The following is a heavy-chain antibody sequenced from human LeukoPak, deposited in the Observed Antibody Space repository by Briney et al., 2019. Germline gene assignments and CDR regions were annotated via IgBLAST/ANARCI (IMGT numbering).Heavy chain of an antibody. CDR2: ISSSGSTI. Sequence: GGSLRLSCAASGFTFSDYYMSWIRQAPGKGLEWVSYISSSGSTIYYADSVKGRFTISRDNSKNTLYLQMNSLRAEDTAVYYCAKDYCSSTSCPGGDYYYYYMDVWGKGTTVTVSS. J-gene: IGHJ6*03. CDR3: AKDYCSSTSCPGGDYYYYYMDV. D-gene: IGHD2-2*01. V-gene: IGHV3-11*04. CDR1: GFTFSDYY.